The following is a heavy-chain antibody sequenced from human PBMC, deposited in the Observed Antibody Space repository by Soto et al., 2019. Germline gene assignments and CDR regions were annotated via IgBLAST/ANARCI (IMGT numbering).Heavy chain of an antibody. V-gene: IGHV3-74*01. D-gene: IGHD6-19*01. CDR3: ARECRVVAGNWFDP. CDR1: GFTFSSYW. Sequence: GGSLRLSCAASGFTFSSYWMHWVRQAPGKGLVWVSRINSDGSSTSYADSVKGRFTISRDNAKNTLYLQMNSLRAEDTAVYYCARECRVVAGNWFDPWGQGTLVTVSS. CDR2: INSDGSST. J-gene: IGHJ5*02.